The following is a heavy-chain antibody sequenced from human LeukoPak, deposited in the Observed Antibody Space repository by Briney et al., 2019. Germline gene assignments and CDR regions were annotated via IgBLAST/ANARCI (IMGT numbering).Heavy chain of an antibody. Sequence: PGRSLRLSCAASGFTFSSYAMHWVRQAPGKGLEWVAVISYDGSNKYYADSVKGRFTISRDNSKNTLYLQMNSLRAEDTAVYYCARPPLGELTPLDYWGQGTLVTVSS. CDR1: GFTFSSYA. CDR3: ARPPLGELTPLDY. V-gene: IGHV3-30*04. J-gene: IGHJ4*02. D-gene: IGHD3-10*01. CDR2: ISYDGSNK.